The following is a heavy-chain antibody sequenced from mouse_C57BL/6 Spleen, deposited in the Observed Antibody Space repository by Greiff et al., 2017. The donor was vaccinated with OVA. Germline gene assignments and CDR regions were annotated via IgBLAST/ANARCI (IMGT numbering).Heavy chain of an antibody. V-gene: IGHV5-4*01. Sequence: EVQVVESGGGLVKPGGSLKLSFAASGFTFSSYAMSWVRPTPEKRLEWVATISDGGSYTYYPDNVKGRFTISRDNAKNNLYLQMSHLKSEDTAMYYCARDDYYGSSSDYWGQGTTLTVSS. CDR3: ARDDYYGSSSDY. CDR2: ISDGGSYT. J-gene: IGHJ2*01. D-gene: IGHD1-1*01. CDR1: GFTFSSYA.